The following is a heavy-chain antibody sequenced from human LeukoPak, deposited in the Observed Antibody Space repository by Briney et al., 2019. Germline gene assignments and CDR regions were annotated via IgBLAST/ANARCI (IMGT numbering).Heavy chain of an antibody. J-gene: IGHJ5*02. CDR2: IYYSGST. Sequence: PSETLSLTCTVSGGSISSSSYYWGWIRQPPGKGLEWIGSIYYSGSTYYNPSLKSRVTISVGTSKNQFSLKLSSVTAADTAVYYCAREGSSGHWFDPWGQGTLVTVSS. CDR1: GGSISSSSYY. V-gene: IGHV4-39*07. D-gene: IGHD3-10*01. CDR3: AREGSSGHWFDP.